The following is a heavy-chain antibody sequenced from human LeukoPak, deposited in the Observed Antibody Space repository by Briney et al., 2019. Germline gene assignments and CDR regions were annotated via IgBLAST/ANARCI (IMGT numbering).Heavy chain of an antibody. D-gene: IGHD5-12*01. V-gene: IGHV4-59*08. CDR3: ARHEATIIRGDYYYGMDV. CDR1: GGSISNYY. Sequence: PSETLSLTCSVSGGSISNYYWSWIRQSPGKGLEWIGYIYYSGSTSYYPSLRSRVTILLDTSKNQFSLKLNSVTAADTAVYYCARHEATIIRGDYYYGMDVWGQGTSVTVSS. CDR2: IYYSGST. J-gene: IGHJ6*02.